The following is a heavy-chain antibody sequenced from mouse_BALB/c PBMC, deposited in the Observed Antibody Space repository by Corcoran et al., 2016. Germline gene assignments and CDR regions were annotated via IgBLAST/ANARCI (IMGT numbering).Heavy chain of an antibody. CDR3: ASSWLRRSYAMDY. CDR1: GYTFTDYV. V-gene: IGHV1-81*01. Sequence: QVQLQQSGPELVKPGASVKMSCKASGYTFTDYVISWVKQRTGQGLEWSGEIYPGSGSTYYNEKFKGKATLTADKSSNTAYMQLSSLTSEDSAGYFCASSWLRRSYAMDYWGQGTTVTVSS. D-gene: IGHD2-2*01. CDR2: IYPGSGST. J-gene: IGHJ4*01.